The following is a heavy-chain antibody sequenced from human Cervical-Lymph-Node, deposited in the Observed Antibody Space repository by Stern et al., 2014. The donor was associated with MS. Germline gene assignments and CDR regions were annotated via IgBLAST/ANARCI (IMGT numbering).Heavy chain of an antibody. CDR1: GYTFIRYY. J-gene: IGHJ6*02. Sequence: QVQLVQSGAQVKKPGASVKVSCKGSGYTFIRYYIQWVRQAPGQGLEWMGIVNGNGGSARYAQKFQGRVTMASDTSTSTVSMELSSLRSEDTAVYYCATLYDSSGNYGMEVWGQGTTVIVSS. D-gene: IGHD5/OR15-5a*01. CDR3: ATLYDSSGNYGMEV. CDR2: VNGNGGSA. V-gene: IGHV1-46*01.